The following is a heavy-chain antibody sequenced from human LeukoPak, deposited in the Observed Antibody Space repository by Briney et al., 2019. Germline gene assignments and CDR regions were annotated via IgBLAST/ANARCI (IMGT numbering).Heavy chain of an antibody. CDR1: GGTFSSYA. J-gene: IGHJ4*02. D-gene: IGHD5-24*01. CDR2: IIPIFGTA. Sequence: SVKVSCKASGGTFSSYAISWVRQAPGRGLEWMGGIIPIFGTANYAQKFQGRVTITTDESTSTAYMELSSLRSEDTAVYYCARVGMATTVGGYRDPEFFDYWGQGTLVTVSS. V-gene: IGHV1-69*05. CDR3: ARVGMATTVGGYRDPEFFDY.